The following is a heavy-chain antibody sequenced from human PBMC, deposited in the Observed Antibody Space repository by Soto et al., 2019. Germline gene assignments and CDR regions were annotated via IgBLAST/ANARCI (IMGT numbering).Heavy chain of an antibody. CDR1: GYTFSTIG. D-gene: IGHD3-10*01. V-gene: IGHV1-18*01. J-gene: IGHJ4*02. CDR3: ARDLDPSGSYYTNY. CDR2: ISPHKGDT. Sequence: QVQLVQSGAEVKKPGASVTVSCKTSGYTFSTIGITWVRQAPGQGCEWMGWISPHKGDTYYAQRLQGRVTMTTDTSTSTAYMELRGLRSDDTAVYFCARDLDPSGSYYTNYWGQGTLVTVSS.